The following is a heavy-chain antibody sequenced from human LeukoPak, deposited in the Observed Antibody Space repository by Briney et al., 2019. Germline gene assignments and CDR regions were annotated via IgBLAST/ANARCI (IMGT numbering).Heavy chain of an antibody. CDR1: GGTFSSYT. CDR2: IIPILSMA. Sequence: ATVKVSCKGSGGTFSSYTISWVRKRPGEGLELMGRIIPILSMANYAQKVQGRVTFTADKSTSTAYMELSSLRSEDTAVYYCVNANAFQRYYFDYWGQGTLVTVSS. V-gene: IGHV1-69*02. CDR3: VNANAFQRYYFDY. D-gene: IGHD3-3*02. J-gene: IGHJ4*02.